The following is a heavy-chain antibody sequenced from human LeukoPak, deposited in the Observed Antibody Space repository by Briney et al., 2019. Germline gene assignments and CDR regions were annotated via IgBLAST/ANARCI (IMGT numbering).Heavy chain of an antibody. D-gene: IGHD1-26*01. CDR2: IKQDGSEK. CDR1: GYTFSSYW. CDR3: ARDEWELPLDAFDI. Sequence: GGSLRLSCAASGYTFSSYWMSWVRQAPGKGLEWVANIKQDGSEKYYVDSAKGRFTISGDNAKNSLYLQMNSLRAEDTAVYYCARDEWELPLDAFDIWGQGTMVTVSS. V-gene: IGHV3-7*01. J-gene: IGHJ3*02.